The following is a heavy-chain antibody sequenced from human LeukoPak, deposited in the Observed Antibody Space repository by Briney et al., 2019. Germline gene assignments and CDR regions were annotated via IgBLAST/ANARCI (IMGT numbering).Heavy chain of an antibody. CDR3: ARGSPWGYYDFWSGYFAGWFDP. CDR1: GFTFSDYY. Sequence: GGSLRLSCAASGFTFSDYYMTWIRQAPGKGLEWVSYISNSGGIIYYADSVKGRFTISRDNAKNSQYLQMNSLRAEDTAVYYCARGSPWGYYDFWSGYFAGWFDPWGQGTLVTVSS. D-gene: IGHD3-3*01. CDR2: ISNSGGII. V-gene: IGHV3-11*04. J-gene: IGHJ5*02.